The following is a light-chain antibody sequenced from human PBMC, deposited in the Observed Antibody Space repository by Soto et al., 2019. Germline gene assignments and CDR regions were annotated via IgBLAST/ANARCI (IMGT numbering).Light chain of an antibody. CDR1: QGVRSSY. V-gene: IGKV3-20*01. J-gene: IGKJ5*01. Sequence: EIELTQSPSTLSSSPGDRVTLTCQASQGVRSSYLAWYQQKPGQAPRLLMFGASSRATGVPVSFSGSGSGTDFTLTISRLEPEDFAVYYCQQYVSTPITFGQGTRLEIK. CDR2: GAS. CDR3: QQYVSTPIT.